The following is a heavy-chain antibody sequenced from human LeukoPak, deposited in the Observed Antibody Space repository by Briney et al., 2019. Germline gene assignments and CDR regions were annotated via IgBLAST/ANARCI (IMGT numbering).Heavy chain of an antibody. V-gene: IGHV1-18*01. J-gene: IGHJ5*02. CDR2: ISADNGNT. Sequence: ASVKVSCKASGYTFTTYGISWVRQAPGQGLEWMGWISADNGNTNYAQKLQGRVTMTTDTSTSTAYMELRSLRSDDTAVYYCARARAGWLLKYNWFDPWGQGTLVTVSS. CDR1: GYTFTTYG. D-gene: IGHD3-22*01. CDR3: ARARAGWLLKYNWFDP.